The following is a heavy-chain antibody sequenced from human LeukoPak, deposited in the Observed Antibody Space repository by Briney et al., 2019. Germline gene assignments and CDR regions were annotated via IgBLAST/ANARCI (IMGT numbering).Heavy chain of an antibody. CDR3: ARGGYPHTTKYMDV. Sequence: ASVKVSCKASGCTFSSYAISWVRQAPGHGLEWMGGIIPIFGTANYAQKFQGRVTITADKSTSTAYMELSSLRSDDTAVYYCARGGYPHTTKYMDVWGKGTTVTVSS. J-gene: IGHJ6*03. CDR2: IIPIFGTA. V-gene: IGHV1-69*06. D-gene: IGHD2/OR15-2a*01. CDR1: GCTFSSYA.